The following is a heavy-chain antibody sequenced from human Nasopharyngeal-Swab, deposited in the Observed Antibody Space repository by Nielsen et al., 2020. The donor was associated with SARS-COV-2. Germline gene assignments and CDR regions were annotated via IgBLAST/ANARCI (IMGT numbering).Heavy chain of an antibody. CDR1: GFTFSSYG. CDR3: AKKTQSRFLGYMDV. D-gene: IGHD3-3*01. J-gene: IGHJ6*03. CDR2: IRYDGSNK. Sequence: GGSLRLSCAASGFTFSSYGMHWVRQAPGKGLEWVAFIRYDGSNKYYADSVKGRFTISRDNSKNTLYLQMSSLRAEDTAVYYCAKKTQSRFLGYMDVWGKGTTVTVSS. V-gene: IGHV3-30*02.